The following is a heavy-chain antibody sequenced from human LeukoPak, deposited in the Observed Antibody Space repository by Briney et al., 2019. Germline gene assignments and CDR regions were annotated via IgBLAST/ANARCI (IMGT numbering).Heavy chain of an antibody. CDR1: GGSISSYY. CDR3: ARLSYSSGWPEFDY. J-gene: IGHJ4*02. Sequence: SETLSLTCTVSGGSISSYYWGWIRQPPGKGLEWIGSIYYSGSTYYNPSLKSRVTISVDTSKNQFSLKLSSVTAADTAVYYCARLSYSSGWPEFDYWGQGTLVTVSS. V-gene: IGHV4-39*01. CDR2: IYYSGST. D-gene: IGHD6-19*01.